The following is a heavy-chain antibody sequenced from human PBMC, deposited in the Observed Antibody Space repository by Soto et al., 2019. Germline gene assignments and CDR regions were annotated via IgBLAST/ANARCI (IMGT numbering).Heavy chain of an antibody. V-gene: IGHV1-69*01. CDR2: IIPIFGIK. CDR1: GGTFNTYA. Sequence: QMQLVQSGAEVKERGSSVKISCKTSGGTFNTYALTWVRQAPGQGLEWIGGIIPIFGIKNVAQRFQGRVTINADESVTTAYMEMRSLRSDDTAVYYCAKEAGDPWGQGTLVTVSS. D-gene: IGHD3-10*01. CDR3: AKEAGDP. J-gene: IGHJ5*02.